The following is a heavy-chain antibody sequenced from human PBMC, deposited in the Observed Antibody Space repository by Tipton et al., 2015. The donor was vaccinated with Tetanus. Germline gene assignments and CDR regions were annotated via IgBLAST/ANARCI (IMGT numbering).Heavy chain of an antibody. D-gene: IGHD6-13*01. CDR2: IFYSGRT. V-gene: IGHV4-59*01. J-gene: IGHJ4*02. CDR1: GDSMTDFY. CDR3: AGVTAQRTELYFDH. Sequence: TLSLTCNVSGDSMTDFYWSWIRQPPGKGLEWIAYIFYSGRTQHNPSLKSRVTISMDRSKNQISLQLTSVTAADTAVYFCAGVTAQRTELYFDHWGQGTLVTVSS.